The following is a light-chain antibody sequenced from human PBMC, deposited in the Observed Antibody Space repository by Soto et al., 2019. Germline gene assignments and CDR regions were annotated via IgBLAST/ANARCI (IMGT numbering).Light chain of an antibody. CDR2: INN. CDR1: SSNIGADYD. CDR3: QSYDTSLSGYV. J-gene: IGLJ7*01. V-gene: IGLV1-40*01. Sequence: QSVLTQPPSVSGAPGQRVTISCTGSSSNIGADYDVHWYKQLPGTAPKLLIYINNNRPSGVPDRFSGSKSGTSASLAITGLQAEDAADYYCQSYDTSLSGYVFGTGTQLTVL.